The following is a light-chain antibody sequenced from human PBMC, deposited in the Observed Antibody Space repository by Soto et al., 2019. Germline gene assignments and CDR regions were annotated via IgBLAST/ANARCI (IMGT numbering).Light chain of an antibody. CDR3: SSLTTSSTLV. V-gene: IGLV2-14*01. CDR1: SSDVGSFDS. J-gene: IGLJ1*01. CDR2: DVS. Sequence: QSVLTQPASVSGSPGQPITISCTGTSSDVGSFDSVAWYQHNPGKAPKLMIYDVSNRPSGVSSRFSGSKSGNTASLSISGLQTEDEANYYCSSLTTSSTLVFGTGTKVTVL.